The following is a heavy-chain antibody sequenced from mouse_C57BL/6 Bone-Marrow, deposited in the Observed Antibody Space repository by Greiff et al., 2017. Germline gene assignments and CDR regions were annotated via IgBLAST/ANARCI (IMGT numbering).Heavy chain of an antibody. CDR1: GYAFTNYL. CDR2: INPGSGGT. J-gene: IGHJ3*01. CDR3: ARCPWFAY. V-gene: IGHV1-54*01. Sequence: QVQLQQSGAELVRPGTSVKVSCKASGYAFTNYLIEWVKQRPGQGLEWIGVINPGSGGTNYNEKFKGKATLTADKSSSTAYMQLSSLAAEDSAVYFCARCPWFAYWGQGTLVTVSA.